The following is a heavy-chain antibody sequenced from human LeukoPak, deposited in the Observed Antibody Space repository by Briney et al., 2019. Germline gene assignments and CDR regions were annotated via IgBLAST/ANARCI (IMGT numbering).Heavy chain of an antibody. CDR2: IYSGGST. D-gene: IGHD3-22*01. Sequence: GGSLRLSCAASGFTVSSNYMSWVRQAPGKGLEWVSVIYSGGSTYYADSVKSRFTISRGNSKNTLYLQMNSLRAEDTAVYYCASFDRTPFWGQGTMGTVSS. CDR1: GFTVSSNY. J-gene: IGHJ3*01. CDR3: ASFDRTPF. V-gene: IGHV3-53*01.